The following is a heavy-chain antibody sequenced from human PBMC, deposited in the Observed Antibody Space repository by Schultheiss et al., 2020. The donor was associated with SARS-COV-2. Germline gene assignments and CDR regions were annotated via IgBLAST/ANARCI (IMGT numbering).Heavy chain of an antibody. CDR3: VRDGPAASYGMDV. D-gene: IGHD2-2*01. CDR2: ISGSGGNT. CDR1: GLSVSNNY. V-gene: IGHV3-66*01. Sequence: GGSLRLSCAASGLSVSNNYMTWVRQAPGKGLEWVSSISGSGGNTHYADSVRGRFIISRDNSKNTLYLQMTSLRVEDTAMYYCVRDGPAASYGMDVWGQGTTVTVSS. J-gene: IGHJ6*02.